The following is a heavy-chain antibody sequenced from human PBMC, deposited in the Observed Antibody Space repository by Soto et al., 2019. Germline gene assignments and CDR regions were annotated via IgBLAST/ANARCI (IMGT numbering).Heavy chain of an antibody. CDR1: GYTFTSYG. CDR3: AKDRAVGLVDY. Sequence: QVQLVQSGAEVKKPGASVKVSCKASGYTFTSYGISWGRQAPGQGLEWMGWNSGYNGNTKYAQKLRGRVTRTTVTSTLSAYMELRSLRADDTAVYSCAKDRAVGLVDYWGQGTLVTVSS. CDR2: NSGYNGNT. V-gene: IGHV1-18*01. D-gene: IGHD6-19*01. J-gene: IGHJ4*02.